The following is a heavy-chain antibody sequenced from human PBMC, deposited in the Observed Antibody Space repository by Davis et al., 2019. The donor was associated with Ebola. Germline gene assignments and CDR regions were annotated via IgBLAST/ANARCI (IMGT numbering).Heavy chain of an antibody. CDR3: ARVNDWYGGIDY. V-gene: IGHV4-34*01. CDR1: GGSISSYY. Sequence: MPGGSLRLSCTVSGGSISSYYWSWIRQPPGKGLEWIGEINHSGSTNYNPSLKSRVTISVDTSKNQFSLKLSSVTAADTAVYYCARVNDWYGGIDYWGQGTLVTVSS. CDR2: INHSGST. D-gene: IGHD4-23*01. J-gene: IGHJ4*02.